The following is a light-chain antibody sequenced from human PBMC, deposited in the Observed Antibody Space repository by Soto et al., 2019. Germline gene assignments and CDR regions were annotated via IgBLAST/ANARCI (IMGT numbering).Light chain of an antibody. J-gene: IGKJ1*01. CDR2: DAS. V-gene: IGKV1-5*01. CDR1: QSISSW. CDR3: QQYNSFP. Sequence: DIQMTQSPSTLSASVGDRVTITCRASQSISSWLAWYQQKPVKAPKLLIYDASSLESGVPSRFSGSGSGTEFTLTISSLQPDDFATYYCQQYNSFPFGQGTKVEIK.